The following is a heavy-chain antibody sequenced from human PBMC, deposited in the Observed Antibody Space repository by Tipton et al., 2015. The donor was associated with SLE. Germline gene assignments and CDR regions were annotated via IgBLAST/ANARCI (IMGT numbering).Heavy chain of an antibody. Sequence: TLSLTCTVSGGSISSYYWSWIRQPPGKGLEWIGYIHYSGSTNYNPSLKSRVTISVDTSKNQFSLKLSSVTAADTAVYYCARDDDSSGFDYWGQGTLVTVSS. V-gene: IGHV4-59*01. D-gene: IGHD3-22*01. CDR1: GGSISSYY. CDR2: IHYSGST. J-gene: IGHJ4*02. CDR3: ARDDDSSGFDY.